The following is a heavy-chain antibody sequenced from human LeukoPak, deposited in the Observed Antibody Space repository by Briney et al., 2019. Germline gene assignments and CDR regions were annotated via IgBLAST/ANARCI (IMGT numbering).Heavy chain of an antibody. J-gene: IGHJ4*02. CDR2: ISSSGSTI. V-gene: IGHV3-48*03. D-gene: IGHD5-12*01. CDR1: GFTFSSYE. CDR3: ARDHSVYSGYDDYFYY. Sequence: PGGSLRLSCAASGFTFSSYEMNWVRQAPGKGLEWVSYISSSGSTIYYADSVKGRFTISRDNAKNSLYLQMNSLRAEDTAVYYCARDHSVYSGYDDYFYYWGQGTLVTVSS.